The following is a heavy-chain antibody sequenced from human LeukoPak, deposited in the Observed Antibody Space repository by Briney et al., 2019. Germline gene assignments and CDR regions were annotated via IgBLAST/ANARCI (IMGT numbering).Heavy chain of an antibody. CDR1: GFTFSSYW. CDR3: ARESGWGLPHAFDF. Sequence: GGSLRLSCAASGFTFSSYWMHWVRQAPGKGLVWVSRINSDGSSTSYADSVKGRFTISRDNAKNTLYLQMNSLRAEDTAVYFCARESGWGLPHAFDFWGQGTMVTVSS. CDR2: INSDGSST. D-gene: IGHD3-3*01. V-gene: IGHV3-74*01. J-gene: IGHJ3*01.